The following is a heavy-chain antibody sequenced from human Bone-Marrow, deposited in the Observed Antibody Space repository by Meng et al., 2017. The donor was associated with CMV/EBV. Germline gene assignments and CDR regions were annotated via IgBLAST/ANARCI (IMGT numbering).Heavy chain of an antibody. V-gene: IGHV3-23*01. CDR3: ARGDQLLGRGGF. D-gene: IGHD2-2*01. J-gene: IGHJ4*02. Sequence: GESLKISCAASGFTFSTYAMNWVRQAPGKGLEWISAVSTGGSTNYADSVKGRFTVSRDNSNNTLYLQMNDLRAEDTALYYRARGDQLLGRGGFWGQGTLVTVSS. CDR2: VSTGGST. CDR1: GFTFSTYA.